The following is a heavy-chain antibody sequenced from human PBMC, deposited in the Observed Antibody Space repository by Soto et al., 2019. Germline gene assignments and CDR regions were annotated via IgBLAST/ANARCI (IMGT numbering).Heavy chain of an antibody. D-gene: IGHD6-19*01. CDR3: ARGVRIAVAGTHTYYFDC. CDR2: INHSGST. V-gene: IGHV4-34*01. Sequence: SETLSLTCAVYGGSFSGYYWSWIRQPPGKGLEWIGEINHSGSTNYNPSLKSRVTISVDTSKNQFSLKLSSVTAADTAVYYCARGVRIAVAGTHTYYFDCWGQGTLVTVSS. CDR1: GGSFSGYY. J-gene: IGHJ4*02.